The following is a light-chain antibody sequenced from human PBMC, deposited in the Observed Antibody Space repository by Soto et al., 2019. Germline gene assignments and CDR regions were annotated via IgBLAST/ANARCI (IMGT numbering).Light chain of an antibody. CDR1: QSISSW. CDR2: KAS. V-gene: IGKV1-5*03. J-gene: IGKJ1*01. Sequence: DIQMTQSPSTLSASLGDRATITCRASQSISSWLAWYQQQPGKAPKLLIYKASSLESGVPSRFSGSGSGTEFTLTISSLQPDDFASYYCQQYSTFGQGTKVEIK. CDR3: QQYST.